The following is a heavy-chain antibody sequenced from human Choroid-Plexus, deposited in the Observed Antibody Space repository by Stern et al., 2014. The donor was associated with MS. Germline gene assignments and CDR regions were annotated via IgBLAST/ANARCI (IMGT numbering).Heavy chain of an antibody. CDR1: GFTFGSFA. V-gene: IGHV3-30*18. CDR3: AKDRQYLTYFFDH. J-gene: IGHJ5*02. D-gene: IGHD2/OR15-2a*01. Sequence: VQLVESGGGVVQPGRPLRLYCVASGFTFGSFAMHWVRQAPGKGLEWVAGVSYYGSNKYYAGSVKGRFTISRDNSQNTLYMQMSSLRPEDTAVYYCAKDRQYLTYFFDHWGQGSLVTVSS. CDR2: VSYYGSNK.